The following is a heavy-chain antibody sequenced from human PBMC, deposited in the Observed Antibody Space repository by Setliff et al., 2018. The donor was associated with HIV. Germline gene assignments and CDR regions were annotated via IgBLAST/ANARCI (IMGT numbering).Heavy chain of an antibody. D-gene: IGHD6-13*01. V-gene: IGHV4-39*02. Sequence: SETLSLTCSVSGGSISSGSYYWGWIRQPPGKGLEWTASFHYSATTSYNPSLRSRVTISVDTSKNHFSLKLTSVTAADTAVYYCARNKGGSTSDLDYWGQGTLVTVSS. CDR1: GGSISSGSYY. CDR3: ARNKGGSTSDLDY. J-gene: IGHJ4*02. CDR2: FHYSATT.